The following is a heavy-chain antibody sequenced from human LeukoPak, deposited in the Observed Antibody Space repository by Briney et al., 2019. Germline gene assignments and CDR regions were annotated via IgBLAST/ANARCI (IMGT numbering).Heavy chain of an antibody. J-gene: IGHJ4*02. CDR2: IKPDGSEK. V-gene: IGHV3-7*01. D-gene: IGHD5-24*01. Sequence: PGGSLRLSCAASGFTFINSWMIWVRQAPGKGLEWVAGIKPDGSEKYYVDSVEGRFTVSRDNAKSSLYLQMNSLRAEDTAVYYCARNFRWLQLDFWGRGTLLTVSS. CDR1: GFTFINSW. CDR3: ARNFRWLQLDF.